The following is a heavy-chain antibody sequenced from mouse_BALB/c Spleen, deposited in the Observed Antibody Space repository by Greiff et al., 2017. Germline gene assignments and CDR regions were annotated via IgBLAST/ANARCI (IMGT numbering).Heavy chain of an antibody. Sequence: EVQGVESGGGLVKPGGSLKLSCAASGFTFSSYAMSWVRQSPEKRLEWVAEISSGGSYTYYPDTVTGRFTISRDNAKNTLYLEMSSLRSEDTAMYYCARLITTVVMDYWGQGTSVTVSS. CDR1: GFTFSSYA. V-gene: IGHV5-9-4*01. J-gene: IGHJ4*01. CDR2: ISSGGSYT. D-gene: IGHD1-1*01. CDR3: ARLITTVVMDY.